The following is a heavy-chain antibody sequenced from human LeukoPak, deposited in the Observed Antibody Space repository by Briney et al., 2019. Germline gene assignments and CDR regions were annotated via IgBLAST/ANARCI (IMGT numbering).Heavy chain of an antibody. CDR3: ARDPRYCGGDCYSFDP. Sequence: SETLSLTCTVSGYSISSGYYWGWIRQPPGKGLEWIGSIYHSGSTYYNPSLKSRVTISVDTSKNQFSLQLSSVTAADTAVYYCARDPRYCGGDCYSFDPWGQGTLVTVSS. CDR1: GYSISSGYY. V-gene: IGHV4-38-2*02. CDR2: IYHSGST. D-gene: IGHD2-21*02. J-gene: IGHJ5*02.